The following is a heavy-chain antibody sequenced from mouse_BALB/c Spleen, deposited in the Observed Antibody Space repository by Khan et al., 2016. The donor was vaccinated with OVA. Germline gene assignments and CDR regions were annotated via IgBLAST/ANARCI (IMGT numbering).Heavy chain of an antibody. CDR2: INPSTDYT. Sequence: QVRLQRSGAELAKPGASVKMSCKASGYTFTSYWMHWVKQRPGQGLEWIGYINPSTDYTEYNQKFKDKATLTADKSSSTAYMQLTSLTSEDSAVYYCTNHGSSSAWFTYWGQGTLVTVSA. CDR1: GYTFTSYW. V-gene: IGHV1-7*01. J-gene: IGHJ3*01. CDR3: TNHGSSSAWFTY. D-gene: IGHD1-1*01.